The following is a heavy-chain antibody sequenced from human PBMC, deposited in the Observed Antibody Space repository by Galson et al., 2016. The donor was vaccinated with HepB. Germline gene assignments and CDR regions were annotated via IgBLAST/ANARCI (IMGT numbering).Heavy chain of an antibody. Sequence: SLRLSCAASGFTFSSNTMNWVRQAPGKGLEWVSSISSDTTSIYYADSVRGRFTISRDNAKNSLYLQMNSLRVEDTAVYYCATQHSSGWYRPDYWGQGTLVTVSS. CDR3: ATQHSSGWYRPDY. J-gene: IGHJ4*02. V-gene: IGHV3-48*01. D-gene: IGHD6-19*01. CDR2: ISSDTTSI. CDR1: GFTFSSNT.